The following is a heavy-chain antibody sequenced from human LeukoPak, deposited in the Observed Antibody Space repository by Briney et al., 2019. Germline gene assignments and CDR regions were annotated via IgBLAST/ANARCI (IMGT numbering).Heavy chain of an antibody. J-gene: IGHJ4*02. CDR3: ASVDCGGDCYLAAYY. V-gene: IGHV3-7*03. CDR2: IKQDGSEK. Sequence: GGSLRLSCAASGFTFSSYWMSWVRQAPGKGLEWVANIKQDGSEKYYVDSVKGRFTISRDNAKNTLYLQMNSLRAKDTAVYYCASVDCGGDCYLAAYYWGQGTLVTVSS. CDR1: GFTFSSYW. D-gene: IGHD2-21*02.